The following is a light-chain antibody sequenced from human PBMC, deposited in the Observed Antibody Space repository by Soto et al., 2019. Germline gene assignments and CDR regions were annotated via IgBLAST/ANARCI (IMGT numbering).Light chain of an antibody. V-gene: IGLV2-14*03. CDR3: SSFTSNRIYV. CDR2: GVT. J-gene: IGLJ1*01. CDR1: HNDIGTYDY. Sequence: QSALTQPTSVSGSPGKSITISCTGNHNDIGTYDYVSWYQQHPGRAPRLLIHGVTTRPSGISGRFSASKSGLTASLTISGLQPEDEADSYCSSFTSNRIYVFGPGTKLTVL.